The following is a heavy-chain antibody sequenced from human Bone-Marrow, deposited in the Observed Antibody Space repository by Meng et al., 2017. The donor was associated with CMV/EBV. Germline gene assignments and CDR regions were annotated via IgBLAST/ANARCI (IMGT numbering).Heavy chain of an antibody. Sequence: GGSLRLSCAASGFTFSSYSMNWVRQPPGKGLEWISVIYSGGHTYYADTVHGRFTISRDDSKNTLYLQMRSLRAADTAIYYCARGLNIVVPPAPGSYFDYWGQGTPVTVSS. J-gene: IGHJ4*02. V-gene: IGHV3-66*01. CDR1: GFTFSSYS. CDR3: ARGLNIVVPPAPGSYFDY. D-gene: IGHD2-2*01. CDR2: IYSGGHT.